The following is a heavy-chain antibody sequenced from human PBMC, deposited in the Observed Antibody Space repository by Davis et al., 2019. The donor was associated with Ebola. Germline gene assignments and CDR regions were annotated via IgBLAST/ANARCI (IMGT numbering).Heavy chain of an antibody. V-gene: IGHV3-30*04. D-gene: IGHD4-17*01. CDR3: ARDATTVTTGSYKWFDP. Sequence: GGSLRLSCAASGFTFSNYAMQWVRQAPGKGLEWVAVVSYHGKNKYHADSVKGRFTISRDNSKNTLYLQMDSLRVEDTAVYYCARDATTVTTGSYKWFDPWGQGTLVTVSS. J-gene: IGHJ5*02. CDR2: VSYHGKNK. CDR1: GFTFSNYA.